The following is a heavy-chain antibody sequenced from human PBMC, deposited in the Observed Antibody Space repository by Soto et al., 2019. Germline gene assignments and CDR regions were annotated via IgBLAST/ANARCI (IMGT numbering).Heavy chain of an antibody. D-gene: IGHD3-9*01. CDR1: AFSLSTHTVG. Sequence: QITLKESGPTLVKPTQTLTLTCTFSAFSLSTHTVGVAWSRQPPGKALEWLALIYWDEDKRYSPSLKSRLTIVQETSKNQLVTTMTNSDPVDTATYYCAHIVPFDYRGYNFEFWGQGILVTVSS. J-gene: IGHJ4*02. CDR2: IYWDEDK. CDR3: AHIVPFDYRGYNFEF. V-gene: IGHV2-5*02.